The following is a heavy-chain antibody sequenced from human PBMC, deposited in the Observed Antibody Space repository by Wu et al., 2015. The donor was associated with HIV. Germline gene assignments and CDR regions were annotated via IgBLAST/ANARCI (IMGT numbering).Heavy chain of an antibody. CDR3: ARGDRDYYFYMDV. V-gene: IGHV1-69*13. J-gene: IGHJ6*03. CDR2: IIPIFNTA. CDR1: GTTFSSHS. Sequence: QVQLVQSGAEVRKPKSSVKVSCKASGTTFSSHSISWIRQAPGQGLEWMGRIIPIFNTADYSQRFQGRVTITADESTNTAYMQLSSLRSDDTALYYCARGDRDYYFYMDVWGKGTTVIVSS.